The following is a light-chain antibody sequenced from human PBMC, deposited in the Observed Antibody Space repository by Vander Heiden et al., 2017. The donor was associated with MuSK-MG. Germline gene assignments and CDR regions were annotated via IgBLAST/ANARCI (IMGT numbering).Light chain of an antibody. CDR1: QDISVV. V-gene: IGKV1-33*01. CDR3: QQHAGLPRT. J-gene: IGKJ2*02. CDR2: GAS. Sequence: DIQMTQSPSSLSVSLGHRVTITCQASQDISVVLSWYRHELGKAPELLIYGASNMKTGVPSRFTGSGSGTHFTFTISSVQSEDIATYYCQQHAGLPRTFGQGTKL.